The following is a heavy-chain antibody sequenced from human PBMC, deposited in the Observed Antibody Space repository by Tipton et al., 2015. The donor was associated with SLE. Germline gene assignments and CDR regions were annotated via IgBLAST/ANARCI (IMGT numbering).Heavy chain of an antibody. CDR3: ARDSNWGPFDAFDI. CDR1: GFTFSSYE. CDR2: ISNSGSTI. V-gene: IGHV3-48*03. J-gene: IGHJ3*02. D-gene: IGHD7-27*01. Sequence: FLRLSCAASGFTFSSYEMNWVRQAPGKGLEWVSYISNSGSTIYYSDSVKGRFTISRDNAKNSLYLQMNSLRAEDTAVYYCARDSNWGPFDAFDIWGQGTMVTVSS.